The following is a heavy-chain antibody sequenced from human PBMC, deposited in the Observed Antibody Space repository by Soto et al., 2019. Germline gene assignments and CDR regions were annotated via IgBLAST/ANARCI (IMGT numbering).Heavy chain of an antibody. V-gene: IGHV3-21*01. CDR2: IGSRTSDI. D-gene: IGHD3-22*01. CDR3: LRDYYDTSGYPNTFDM. J-gene: IGHJ3*02. Sequence: GGSLRLSCAASGFTVSRHTMNWVRQAPGKGLEWVSFIGSRTSDIYYADSVKGRFTISRDNAKNSLYLDLTRLRAEDTAVYFCLRDYYDTSGYPNTFDMWGQGTMVTVSS. CDR1: GFTVSRHT.